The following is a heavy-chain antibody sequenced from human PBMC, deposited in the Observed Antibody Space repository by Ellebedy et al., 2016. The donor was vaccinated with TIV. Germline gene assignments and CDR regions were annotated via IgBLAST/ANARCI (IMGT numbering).Heavy chain of an antibody. V-gene: IGHV4-34*01. Sequence: SETLSLTCAVYGGSFSGYYWSWIRQPPGKGLEWIGEINHSGSTNYNPSLKSRVTISVDTSKNQFSLKVSSVTAADTAVYYCARLSGDGYNYFDYWGQGTLVTVSS. J-gene: IGHJ4*02. CDR3: ARLSGDGYNYFDY. D-gene: IGHD5-24*01. CDR1: GGSFSGYY. CDR2: INHSGST.